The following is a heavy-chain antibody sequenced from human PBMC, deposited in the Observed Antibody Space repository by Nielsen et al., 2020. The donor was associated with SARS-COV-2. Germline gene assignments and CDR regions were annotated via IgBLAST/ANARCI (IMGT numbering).Heavy chain of an antibody. CDR2: ISYDGSDK. D-gene: IGHD2-2*01. J-gene: IGHJ4*02. V-gene: IGHV3-30-3*01. Sequence: WIRQPPGKGLEWVAVISYDGSDKYYADSVKGRFTISRDNSKNTQDLQMNGLRAEDTAVYYCARGRTKEYCSSTSCYFHLGYWGQRTLVTVSS. CDR3: ARGRTKEYCSSTSCYFHLGY.